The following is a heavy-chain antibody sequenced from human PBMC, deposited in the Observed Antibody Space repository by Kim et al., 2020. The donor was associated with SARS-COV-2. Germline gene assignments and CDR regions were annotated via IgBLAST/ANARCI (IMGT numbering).Heavy chain of an antibody. CDR2: DRGVRT. CDR3: EASDY. V-gene: IGHV3-23*01. J-gene: IGHJ4*02. Sequence: DRGVRTHNADTVKGRFTISRDNAKSTLFLQMSSLRAEDTAVYYCEASDYWGQGSLVTVSS.